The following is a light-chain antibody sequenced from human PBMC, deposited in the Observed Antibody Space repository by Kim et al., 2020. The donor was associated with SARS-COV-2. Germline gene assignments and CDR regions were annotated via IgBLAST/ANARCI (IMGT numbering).Light chain of an antibody. CDR2: AVS. Sequence: QSITISCTGTSSDVVSYNYVSCYQQHPGKAPNLMIYAVSNRPSGVSNRFSGSKSGNTASLTISGLQAEDEADYYCSSYTRSSTNYVFGTGTKVTVL. CDR3: SSYTRSSTNYV. CDR1: SSDVVSYNY. V-gene: IGLV2-14*03. J-gene: IGLJ1*01.